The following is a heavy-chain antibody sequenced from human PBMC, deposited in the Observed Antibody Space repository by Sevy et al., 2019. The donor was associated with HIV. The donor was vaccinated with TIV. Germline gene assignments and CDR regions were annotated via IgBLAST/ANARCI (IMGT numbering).Heavy chain of an antibody. Sequence: ASVKVSCKASGGTFSSYAISWVRQAPGQGLEWMGGIIPIFGTANYAQKFQGRVTITADESTSTAYMELSSLRSEDTAVYYCAAPAMAFRAAQSYYYGMDVWGQGTTVTVSS. CDR1: GGTFSSYA. CDR3: AAPAMAFRAAQSYYYGMDV. CDR2: IIPIFGTA. V-gene: IGHV1-69*13. J-gene: IGHJ6*02. D-gene: IGHD6-6*01.